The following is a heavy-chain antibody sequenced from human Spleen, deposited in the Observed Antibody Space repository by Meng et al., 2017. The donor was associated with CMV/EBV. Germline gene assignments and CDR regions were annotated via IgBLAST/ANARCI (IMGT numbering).Heavy chain of an antibody. CDR3: ARDVRFSNYEAWFDP. V-gene: IGHV4-39*07. Sequence: SETLSLTCTVSGGSVSVTSYYWGWIRQSPGKGLEWIGSIYYSGTTSYSPSFKSRVTISVDPSKNQFSLSLTSVTAADTAFYYCARDVRFSNYEAWFDPWGQGTLVTVSS. CDR1: GGSVSVTSYY. D-gene: IGHD4-11*01. CDR2: IYYSGTT. J-gene: IGHJ5*02.